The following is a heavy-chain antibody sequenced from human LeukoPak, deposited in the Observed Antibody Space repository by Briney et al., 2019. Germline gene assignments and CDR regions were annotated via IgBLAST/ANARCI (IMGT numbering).Heavy chain of an antibody. J-gene: IGHJ4*02. D-gene: IGHD1-26*01. V-gene: IGHV3-23*01. Sequence: LSCAAXGFTFSSYDMRWVSQARGKGVEWVSSISGSGGSTYYADSVKGRFTISRDNSKNTLYLQVNSLRAEDTAVYYCAKSSTYSGSLIDYWGQGTLVSVSS. CDR2: ISGSGGST. CDR1: GFTFSSYD. CDR3: AKSSTYSGSLIDY.